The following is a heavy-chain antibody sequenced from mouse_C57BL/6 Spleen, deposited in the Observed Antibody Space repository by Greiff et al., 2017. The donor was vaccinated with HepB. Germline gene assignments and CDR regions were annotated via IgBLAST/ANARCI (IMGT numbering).Heavy chain of an antibody. Sequence: VQLQQSGPELVKPGASVKISCKASGYTFTDYYMNWVKQSHGKSLEWIGDINPNNGGTSYNQKFKGKATLTVDKSSSTAYMELRSLTSEDSAVYYCYYYGSGDYWGQGTSVTVSS. D-gene: IGHD1-1*01. V-gene: IGHV1-26*01. CDR2: INPNNGGT. CDR1: GYTFTDYY. J-gene: IGHJ4*01. CDR3: YYYGSGDY.